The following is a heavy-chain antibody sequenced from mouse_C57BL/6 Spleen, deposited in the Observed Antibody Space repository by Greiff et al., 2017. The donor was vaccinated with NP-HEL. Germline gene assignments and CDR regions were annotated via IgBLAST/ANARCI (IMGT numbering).Heavy chain of an antibody. CDR3: ARQGLAFDY. CDR1: GFTFSSYT. CDR2: ISGGGGNT. J-gene: IGHJ2*01. Sequence: EVQLQESGGGLVKPGGSLKLSCAASGFTFSSYTMSWVRQTPEKRLEWVATISGGGGNTYYPDSVKGRFTISRDNAKNTLYLQMSSLRSEDTALYYCARQGLAFDYWGQGTTLTVSS. V-gene: IGHV5-9*01. D-gene: IGHD3-3*01.